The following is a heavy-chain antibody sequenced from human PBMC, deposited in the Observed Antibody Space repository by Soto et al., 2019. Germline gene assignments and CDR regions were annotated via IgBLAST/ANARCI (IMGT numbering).Heavy chain of an antibody. CDR3: ARGGHYDFWSGYYLMGRIPRGYFDY. V-gene: IGHV4-61*08. Sequence: PSETLSLTCAVSGGSISSGGYSWSWIRQPPGKGLEWIGYIYYSGSTNYNPSLKSRVTISVDTSKNQFSLKLSSVTAADTAVYYCARGGHYDFWSGYYLMGRIPRGYFDYWGQGTLVTVSS. D-gene: IGHD3-3*01. CDR1: GGSISSGGYS. J-gene: IGHJ4*02. CDR2: IYYSGST.